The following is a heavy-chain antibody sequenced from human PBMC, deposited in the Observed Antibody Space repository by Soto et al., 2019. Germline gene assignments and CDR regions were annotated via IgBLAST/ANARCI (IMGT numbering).Heavy chain of an antibody. Sequence: EVQLVESGGGLVQPGGSLRLSCAASGFTFSSYSINCVRQAPGKGLEWVSYISSSSSSIYYADSVKGRFTISRDNAKNSLYLQMNSVRDEDTAVYYCARGIYYYDSSGYYAYWGQGTPVTVSS. J-gene: IGHJ4*02. D-gene: IGHD3-22*01. CDR2: ISSSSSSI. CDR3: ARGIYYYDSSGYYAY. V-gene: IGHV3-48*02. CDR1: GFTFSSYS.